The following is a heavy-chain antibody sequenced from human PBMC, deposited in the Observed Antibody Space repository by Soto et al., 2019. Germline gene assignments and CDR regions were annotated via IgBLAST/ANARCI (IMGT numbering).Heavy chain of an antibody. J-gene: IGHJ6*02. Sequence: SETLSLTCAVYGGSFSGYYWSWIRQPPGKGLEWIGEINHSGSTNYNPSLKSRVTISVDTSKNQFSLKLSSVTAADTAVYYCARRGQWLVRSYGMDVWGQGTTVTVSS. V-gene: IGHV4-34*01. CDR1: GGSFSGYY. D-gene: IGHD6-19*01. CDR2: INHSGST. CDR3: ARRGQWLVRSYGMDV.